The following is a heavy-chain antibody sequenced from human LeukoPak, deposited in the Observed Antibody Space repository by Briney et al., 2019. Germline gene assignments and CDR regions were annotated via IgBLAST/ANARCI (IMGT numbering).Heavy chain of an antibody. CDR1: GSTFIGYD. J-gene: IGHJ4*02. CDR3: ARDQPALDY. CDR2: INLNTGDT. Sequence: ASVKVSCNSSGSTFIGYDMHWVRQAPGQGLGWVGWINLNTGDTDYATKFQGRVTMTRDTSIPTAYMERSRLRYDDTAVYYCARDQPALDYWGRGTLVTVSS. V-gene: IGHV1-2*02.